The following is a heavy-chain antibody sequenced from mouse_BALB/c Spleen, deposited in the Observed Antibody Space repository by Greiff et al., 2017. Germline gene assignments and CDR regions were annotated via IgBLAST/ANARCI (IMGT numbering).Heavy chain of an antibody. Sequence: EVKLMESGGGLVKPGGSLKLSCAASGFTFSSYTMSWVRQTPEKRLEWVATISSGGSYTYYPDSVKGRFTISRDNAKNTLYLQMSSLKSEDTAMYYCTRDQGGNSFAYWGQGTLVTVSA. V-gene: IGHV5-6-4*01. J-gene: IGHJ3*01. D-gene: IGHD2-1*01. CDR2: ISSGGSYT. CDR1: GFTFSSYT. CDR3: TRDQGGNSFAY.